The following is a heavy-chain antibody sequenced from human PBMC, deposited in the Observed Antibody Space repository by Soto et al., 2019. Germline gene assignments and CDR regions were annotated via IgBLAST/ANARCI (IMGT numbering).Heavy chain of an antibody. CDR1: GFTFSSYA. D-gene: IGHD6-25*01. Sequence: GGSLRLSCAASGFTFSSYAMSWVRQAPGKGLEWVSAISGSGGSTYYADSVKGRFTISRDNSKNTLYLQMNSLRAEDTAVYYCAKDKEKNRRLGSQRWFDPWGQGTLVTVSS. CDR3: AKDKEKNRRLGSQRWFDP. CDR2: ISGSGGST. J-gene: IGHJ5*02. V-gene: IGHV3-23*01.